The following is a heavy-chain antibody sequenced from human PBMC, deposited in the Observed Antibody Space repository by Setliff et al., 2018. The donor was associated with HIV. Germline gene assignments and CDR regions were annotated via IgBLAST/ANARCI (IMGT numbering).Heavy chain of an antibody. V-gene: IGHV1-2*02. J-gene: IGHJ4*02. CDR3: ARIPNHSSGFDY. CDR2: INPNSSDT. D-gene: IGHD3-22*01. CDR1: GYTFTDYY. Sequence: ASVKVSCKASGYTFTDYYIHWVRQAPGQGLEWMGWINPNSSDTNYAQKFQGRVTITADESTTTAYMELSSLRSEDTAVYYCARIPNHSSGFDYWGQGTPVTVSS.